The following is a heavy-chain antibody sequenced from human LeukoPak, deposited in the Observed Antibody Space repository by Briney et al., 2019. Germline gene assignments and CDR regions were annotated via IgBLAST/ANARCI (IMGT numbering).Heavy chain of an antibody. J-gene: IGHJ4*02. CDR1: GFTFSSYA. D-gene: IGHD6-19*01. CDR2: ISGSGGST. CDR3: AKDSSIAVAGTG. V-gene: IGHV3-23*01. Sequence: GGSLRLSCAASGFTFSSYAMNWVRQAPGKGLEWVSAISGSGGSTYYADSVKGRFTISRDNSKNTLYLQMNSLRAEDTAVYYCAKDSSIAVAGTGWGQGTLVTVSS.